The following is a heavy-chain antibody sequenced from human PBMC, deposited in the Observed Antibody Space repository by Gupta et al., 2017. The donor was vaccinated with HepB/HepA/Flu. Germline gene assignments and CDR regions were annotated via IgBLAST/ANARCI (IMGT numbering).Heavy chain of an antibody. V-gene: IGHV1-2*02. Sequence: QVQLVQSGAEVKKPGASVKVSCKASGYTFTGYYMHWVRQAPGQGLEWMGWINPNSGGTNYAQKFQGRVTMTRDTSISTAYMELSRLRSDDTAVYYCARGERRDIVVVPAAAYPWGQGTLVTVSS. D-gene: IGHD2-2*01. J-gene: IGHJ5*02. CDR1: GYTFTGYY. CDR2: INPNSGGT. CDR3: ARGERRDIVVVPAAAYP.